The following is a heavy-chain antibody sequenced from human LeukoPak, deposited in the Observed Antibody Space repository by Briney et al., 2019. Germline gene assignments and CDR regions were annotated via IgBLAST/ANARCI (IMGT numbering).Heavy chain of an antibody. CDR2: IDHTGST. Sequence: SETLSLTCAVYGGSFSGYYWSWIRQPPGKGLEWIGYIDHTGSTNYNPSLNSRVTISRDTAKNHFSLRLSTVTAADTAVYYCARGRKLLWFGPNYYYYMDVWGKGTTVTVSS. CDR3: ARGRKLLWFGPNYYYYMDV. CDR1: GGSFSGYY. J-gene: IGHJ6*03. V-gene: IGHV4-59*12. D-gene: IGHD3-10*01.